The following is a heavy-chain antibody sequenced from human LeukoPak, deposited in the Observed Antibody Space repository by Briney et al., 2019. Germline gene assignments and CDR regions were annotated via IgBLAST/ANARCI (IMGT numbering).Heavy chain of an antibody. CDR3: AKDSSTPEFDP. J-gene: IGHJ5*02. CDR2: INDDGSAT. V-gene: IGHV3-74*01. D-gene: IGHD2-15*01. CDR1: GFTFSNAW. Sequence: GGSLRLSCAASGFTFSNAWMSWVRQAPGKGLVWVSRINDDGSATFYADSVKGRFTISRDNSKNTLYLQMNSLRAEDTAVYYCAKDSSTPEFDPWGQGTLVTVSS.